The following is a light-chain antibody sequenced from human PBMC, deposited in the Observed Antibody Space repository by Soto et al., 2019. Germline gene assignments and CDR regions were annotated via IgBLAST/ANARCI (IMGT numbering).Light chain of an antibody. CDR3: SSYTSSIS. Sequence: QSALTQPASVSGSPGPSITISCTGTSSDVGGYNYVSWYQQHPGKAPKLMIYDVNTRPSGVSNRFSGSKSGNTASLTISGLQAEDEADYYCSSYTSSISFGGGTKVTVL. V-gene: IGLV2-14*01. CDR2: DVN. CDR1: SSDVGGYNY. J-gene: IGLJ2*01.